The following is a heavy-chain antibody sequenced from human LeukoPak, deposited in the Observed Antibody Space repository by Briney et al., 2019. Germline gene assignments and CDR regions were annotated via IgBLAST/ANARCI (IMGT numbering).Heavy chain of an antibody. CDR3: AKDGIVVVPAA. J-gene: IGHJ4*02. Sequence: LAGGSLRLSCAASGFTFSSYAMNWVRQAPRKGLEWVSAISGSGGSTYYADSVKGRFTISRDNSKNTLYLQMNSLRAEDTAVYYCAKDGIVVVPAAWGQGTLVTVSS. CDR2: ISGSGGST. V-gene: IGHV3-23*01. CDR1: GFTFSSYA. D-gene: IGHD2-2*01.